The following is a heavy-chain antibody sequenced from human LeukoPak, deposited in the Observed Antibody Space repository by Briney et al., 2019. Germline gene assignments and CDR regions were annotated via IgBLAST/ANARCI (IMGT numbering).Heavy chain of an antibody. D-gene: IGHD5-12*01. V-gene: IGHV1-2*02. CDR1: GYTFTGYY. CDR3: ARVATMGDLGFVY. Sequence: ASVKVSCKASGYTFTGYYMHWVRQAPGQGLEWMGWINPNSGYTNYAQKFQGRVTMTRDTSISTAYMELSRLRSDDTAVYYCARVATMGDLGFVYWGQGTLVTVSS. J-gene: IGHJ4*02. CDR2: INPNSGYT.